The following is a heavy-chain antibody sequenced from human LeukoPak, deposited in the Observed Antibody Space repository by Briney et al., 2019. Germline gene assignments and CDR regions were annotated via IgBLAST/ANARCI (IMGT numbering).Heavy chain of an antibody. CDR1: GFTFDDYG. D-gene: IGHD4-17*01. CDR2: INWNGGST. V-gene: IGHV3-20*04. J-gene: IGHJ3*02. Sequence: RPGGSLRLSCAASGFTFDDYGMSWVRQAPGKWREWVSGINWNGGSTGYADSVKGRFTISRDNAKNSLYLQMNSLRAEDTALYYCARAHLRDSAFDIWGQGTMVTVSS. CDR3: ARAHLRDSAFDI.